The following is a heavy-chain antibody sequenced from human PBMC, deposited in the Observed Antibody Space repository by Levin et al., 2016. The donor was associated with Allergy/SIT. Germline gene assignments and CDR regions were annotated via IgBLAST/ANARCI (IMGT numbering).Heavy chain of an antibody. D-gene: IGHD5-18*01. Sequence: WIRQPPGKGLEWIGSIYYSGSTYYNPSLKSRVTISVDTSKNQFSLKLSSVTAADTAVYYCASRGYSYGGERYYGMDVWGQGTTVTVSS. J-gene: IGHJ6*02. CDR2: IYYSGST. CDR3: ASRGYSYGGERYYGMDV. V-gene: IGHV4-39*01.